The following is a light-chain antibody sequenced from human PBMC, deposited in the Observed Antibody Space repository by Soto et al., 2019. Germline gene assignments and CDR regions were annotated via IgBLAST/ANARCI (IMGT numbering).Light chain of an antibody. CDR1: QTVSITY. V-gene: IGKV3-20*01. Sequence: IVMTQSPATVSVSPLERDMVYCNRRQTVSITYLTWYQQKPGQAPRLLIFGASKRATGIPDRFSGSGSGRDFTLTISGLEPEDFAVYYCQQYGSSPPISFGQGTRLEIK. CDR3: QQYGSSPPIS. CDR2: GAS. J-gene: IGKJ5*01.